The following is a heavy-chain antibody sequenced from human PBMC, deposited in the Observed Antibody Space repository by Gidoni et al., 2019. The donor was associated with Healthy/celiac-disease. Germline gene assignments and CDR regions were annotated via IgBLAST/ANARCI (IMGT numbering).Heavy chain of an antibody. D-gene: IGHD6-6*01. V-gene: IGHV2-26*01. CDR3: ARIRSSSPGSLEAYGMDV. J-gene: IGHJ6*02. Sequence: QVTLKESGPVLVKPTETLTLTCTVSGFSPSKARMGVSWIRQPPGKALEWLAHIFSNDEKSYSTSLKSRLTISKDTSKSQVVLTMTNMDPVDTATYYCARIRSSSPGSLEAYGMDVWGQGTTVTVSS. CDR1: GFSPSKARMG. CDR2: IFSNDEK.